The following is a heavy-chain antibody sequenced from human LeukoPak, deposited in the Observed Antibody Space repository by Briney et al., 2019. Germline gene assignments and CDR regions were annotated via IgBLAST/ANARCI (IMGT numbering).Heavy chain of an antibody. J-gene: IGHJ4*02. D-gene: IGHD3-22*01. Sequence: PGRSLRLSCAASGFTFSSYAMHWVRQAPGKGLEWVAVISYDGSNKYYADSVKGRFTISRDNSKNTLYLQMNSLRAEDTAVYYCAKGQYYYDSSGYCDYWGQGTLVTVSS. V-gene: IGHV3-30-3*01. CDR2: ISYDGSNK. CDR1: GFTFSSYA. CDR3: AKGQYYYDSSGYCDY.